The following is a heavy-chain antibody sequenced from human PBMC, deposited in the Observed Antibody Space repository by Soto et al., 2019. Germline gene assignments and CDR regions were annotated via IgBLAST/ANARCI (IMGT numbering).Heavy chain of an antibody. CDR2: IYPGDSDT. V-gene: IGHV5-51*01. CDR1: GYSFTSYW. CDR3: ARHRKMINSSPSSLSKDRAYYYGMDV. J-gene: IGHJ6*02. D-gene: IGHD6-6*01. Sequence: GESLKISCKGSGYSFTSYWIGWVRQMPGKGLEWMGIIYPGDSDTRYSPSFQGQVTISADKSISTAYLQWSSLKASDTAMYYCARHRKMINSSPSSLSKDRAYYYGMDVWGQGTTVTVSS.